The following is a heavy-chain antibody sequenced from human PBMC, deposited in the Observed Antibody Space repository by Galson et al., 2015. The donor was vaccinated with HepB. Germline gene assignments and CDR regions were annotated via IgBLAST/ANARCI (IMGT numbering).Heavy chain of an antibody. Sequence: SVKVSCKASGYTFTSYGISWVRQAPGQGLEWMGWISAYNGNTNYAQKLQGRVTMTTDTSTSTAYMELRSLRSDDTAVYYCAGDWSGSFGDYYYYMDVWGKGTTVTVSS. CDR2: ISAYNGNT. D-gene: IGHD1-26*01. CDR3: AGDWSGSFGDYYYYMDV. V-gene: IGHV1-18*01. J-gene: IGHJ6*03. CDR1: GYTFTSYG.